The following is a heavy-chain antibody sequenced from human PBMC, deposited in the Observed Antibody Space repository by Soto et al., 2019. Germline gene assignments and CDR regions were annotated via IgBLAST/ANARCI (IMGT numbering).Heavy chain of an antibody. V-gene: IGHV4-34*01. J-gene: IGHJ4*02. CDR2: INHSGST. D-gene: IGHD3-9*01. CDR3: ARDGGDILTGYHVGLGYFDY. CDR1: GWSFSGYY. Sequence: SETLSLTCAVYGWSFSGYYWNWIRQPPGKGLEWIGEINHSGSTNYNPSLKSRVTISVDTSKNQFSLKLSSVTAADTAVYYCARDGGDILTGYHVGLGYFDYWGQGTLVT.